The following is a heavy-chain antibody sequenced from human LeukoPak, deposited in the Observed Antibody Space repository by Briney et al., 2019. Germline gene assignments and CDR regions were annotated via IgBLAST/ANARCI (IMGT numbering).Heavy chain of an antibody. J-gene: IGHJ4*02. CDR3: VKDMRGCSGGSCYGTFDY. D-gene: IGHD2-15*01. V-gene: IGHV3-64D*09. Sequence: PGGSLRLSCSASGFTFSSYAMHWVRQAPGKGLEYVSAFSSNGGSTYYADSVKGRFTISRDNSKNTLYLQMSSLRAEDTAVYYCVKDMRGCSGGSCYGTFDYWGQGTLVTVSS. CDR2: FSSNGGST. CDR1: GFTFSSYA.